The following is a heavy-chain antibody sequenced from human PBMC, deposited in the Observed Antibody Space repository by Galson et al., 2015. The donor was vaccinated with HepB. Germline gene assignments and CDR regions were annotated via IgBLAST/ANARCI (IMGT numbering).Heavy chain of an antibody. Sequence: SLRLSCAVSTFTFSTSWMTWVRQAPGKGLEWVANINQDGGEKFYVGSVKGRFTISRDNAKKLLFLQMNSLRAEDTGVYFCARVLWSNFWDYYYYGMDVWGQGTTVTVSS. J-gene: IGHJ6*02. D-gene: IGHD1-26*01. V-gene: IGHV3-7*01. CDR3: ARVLWSNFWDYYYYGMDV. CDR1: TFTFSTSW. CDR2: INQDGGEK.